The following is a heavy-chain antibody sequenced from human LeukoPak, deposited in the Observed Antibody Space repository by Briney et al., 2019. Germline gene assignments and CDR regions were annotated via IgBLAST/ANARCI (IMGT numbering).Heavy chain of an antibody. J-gene: IGHJ4*02. CDR3: ARDDVTTGGAIDY. CDR2: INPNSGGT. Sequence: ASVKVSCKASGYTFTGYYMHWVRQAPGQGLEWMGWINPNSGGTNYAQKFQGRVTMTSDTSISTAYMELSRLRSDDTAVYYCARDDVTTGGAIDYWGQGTLVTVSS. D-gene: IGHD4-17*01. V-gene: IGHV1-2*02. CDR1: GYTFTGYY.